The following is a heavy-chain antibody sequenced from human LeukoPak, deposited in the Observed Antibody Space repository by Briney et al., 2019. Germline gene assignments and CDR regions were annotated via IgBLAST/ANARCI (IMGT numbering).Heavy chain of an antibody. V-gene: IGHV3-30*01. CDR2: ISYDGSNK. J-gene: IGHJ4*02. Sequence: PGRSLRLSCAASGFTFSSYAMHWVRQAPGKGLEWVAVISYDGSNKYYADSVKGRFTISRDNSKNTLYLQMNSLRAEDTAVYYCAKETYYYDSSGYLGVWGQGTLVTVSS. D-gene: IGHD3-22*01. CDR1: GFTFSSYA. CDR3: AKETYYYDSSGYLGV.